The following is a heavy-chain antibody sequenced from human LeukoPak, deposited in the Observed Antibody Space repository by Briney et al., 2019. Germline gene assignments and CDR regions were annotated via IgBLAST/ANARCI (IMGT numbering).Heavy chain of an antibody. CDR3: ATSGRRAGAYYFDY. CDR1: GYTLTELS. J-gene: IGHJ4*02. D-gene: IGHD1-26*01. Sequence: ASVKVSCKVSGYTLTELSMHWVRQAPGKGLEWMGGFDPEDGETIYAQKFQGRVTMTEDTSTDTAYMELSSLRSEDTAVYYCATSGRRAGAYYFDYWDQGTPVTVSS. V-gene: IGHV1-24*01. CDR2: FDPEDGET.